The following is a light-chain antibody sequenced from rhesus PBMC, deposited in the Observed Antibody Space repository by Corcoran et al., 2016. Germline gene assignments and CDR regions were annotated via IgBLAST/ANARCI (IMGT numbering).Light chain of an antibody. Sequence: GDRVTVTCRASQHIDKELSWYQQKPGKAPPLLIYAASSLQTGVSSRFSGSGSGTDFTLTISSLQPEDVATFYCLQDYTTPYSFAQGPKVELK. V-gene: IGKV1-94*01. CDR1: QHIDKE. CDR3: LQDYTTPYS. J-gene: IGKJ2*01. CDR2: AAS.